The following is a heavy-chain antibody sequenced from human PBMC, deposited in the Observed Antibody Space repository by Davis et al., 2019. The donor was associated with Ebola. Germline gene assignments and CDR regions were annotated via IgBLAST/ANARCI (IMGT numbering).Heavy chain of an antibody. V-gene: IGHV1-69*13. CDR2: ILPIFGTA. CDR3: ARGPSGYDVTWVDP. D-gene: IGHD5-12*01. Sequence: SVQVSCKASGGTFSNYTISWVRQAPGQGLEWMGGILPIFGTANYAQKFQGRVTITADESTSTAYMELSSLRSEDTAVYYCARGPSGYDVTWVDPWGQGTLVTVSS. J-gene: IGHJ5*02. CDR1: GGTFSNYT.